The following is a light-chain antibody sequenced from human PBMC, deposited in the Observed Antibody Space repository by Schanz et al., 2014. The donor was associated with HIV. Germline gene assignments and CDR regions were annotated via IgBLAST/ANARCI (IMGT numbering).Light chain of an antibody. J-gene: IGKJ1*01. CDR1: QSVSSSY. CDR3: QQYGSLPWT. CDR2: GAS. V-gene: IGKV3-20*01. Sequence: EIVLTQSPGTLSLSPGERATLSCRASQSVSSSYLAWYQQKPGQAPRLLIYGASSRATGIPDRFSGSGSGTDFILTISRVEPEDYAVYHCQQYGSLPWTFGQGTKVEVK.